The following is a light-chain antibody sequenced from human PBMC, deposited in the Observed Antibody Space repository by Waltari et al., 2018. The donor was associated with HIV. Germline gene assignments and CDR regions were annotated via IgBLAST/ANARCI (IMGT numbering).Light chain of an antibody. CDR2: EVS. Sequence: QSALTQPPSASGSPGQSVTISCTGTSSDVGGYNFVSWYQQHPGKAPKLMIFEVSKRPSGVPGRFSGSKSANTASLTVAGLQAEDEADYYFSSYAGSNNLVFGGGTKLTVL. CDR1: SSDVGGYNF. J-gene: IGLJ2*01. V-gene: IGLV2-8*01. CDR3: SSYAGSNNLV.